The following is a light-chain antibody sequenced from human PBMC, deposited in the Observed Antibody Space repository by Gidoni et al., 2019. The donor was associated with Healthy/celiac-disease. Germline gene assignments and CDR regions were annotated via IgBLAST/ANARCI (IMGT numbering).Light chain of an antibody. J-gene: IGLJ2*01. CDR1: SSDVGGYNY. CDR3: SSYTSSSTRVV. Sequence: QSALTQPASVSGSPGQPITISCTGTSSDVGGYNYVSWYQQHPGKAPKLMIYEVSNRPSGVSNRFSGSKSGNTASLTSSGLQAEDEADYYCSSYTSSSTRVVFGGGTKLTVL. V-gene: IGLV2-14*01. CDR2: EVS.